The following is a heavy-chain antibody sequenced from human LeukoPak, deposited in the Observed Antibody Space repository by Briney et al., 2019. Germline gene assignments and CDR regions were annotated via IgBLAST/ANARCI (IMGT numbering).Heavy chain of an antibody. J-gene: IGHJ4*02. Sequence: ASVKISCKASGYTFTGYYIHWVRQAPGQGLEWMGWINPNSGGTKYAQRFQGRVTMTRDTSISTAYMELSSLTSDDTALYYCATDGAVAGTAYPEYWGQGTLVTVSS. CDR2: INPNSGGT. V-gene: IGHV1-2*02. CDR3: ATDGAVAGTAYPEY. CDR1: GYTFTGYY. D-gene: IGHD6-19*01.